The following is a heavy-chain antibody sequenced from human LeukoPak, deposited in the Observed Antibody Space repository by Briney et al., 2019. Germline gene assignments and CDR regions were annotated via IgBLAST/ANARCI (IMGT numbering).Heavy chain of an antibody. CDR3: AKDPANWDGYFDL. V-gene: IGHV3-23*01. Sequence: GGSLRLSCAASGFTFSSYAMSWFRQAPGKGLEWVSTISGSGGSTYYADSVKGRFTISRDNSKNTLYLQMSSLRAEDTAVYYCAKDPANWDGYFDLWGRGTLVTVSS. J-gene: IGHJ2*01. CDR2: ISGSGGST. D-gene: IGHD1-26*01. CDR1: GFTFSSYA.